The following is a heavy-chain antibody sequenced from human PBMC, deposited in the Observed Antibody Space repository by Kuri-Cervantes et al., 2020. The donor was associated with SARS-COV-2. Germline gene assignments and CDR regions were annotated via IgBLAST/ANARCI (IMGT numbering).Heavy chain of an antibody. CDR2: ITYDGSNK. D-gene: IGHD1-26*01. V-gene: IGHV3-30*18. CDR1: GFTFSSYG. J-gene: IGHJ1*01. CDR3: AKEMGATKYFQR. Sequence: GESLKISCAASGFTFSSYGMHWVRQAPGKGLEWVAVITYDGSNKYYADSVKVRFTISRDNSKNTLYLQMNSLRDEDTAVYYCAKEMGATKYFQRWGQGTLVTVSS.